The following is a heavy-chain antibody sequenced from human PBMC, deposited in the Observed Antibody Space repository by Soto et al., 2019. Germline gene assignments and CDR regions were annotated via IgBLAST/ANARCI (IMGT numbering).Heavy chain of an antibody. CDR3: ARALYVWGSYPLDY. CDR1: WVTGSSND. J-gene: IGHJ4*02. D-gene: IGHD3-16*02. V-gene: IGHV3-53*01. Sequence: GGSLRLSCAASWVTGSSNDMTWVRQAPGKGLEWVSVIYSGGSTYYADSVKGRFTISRDNSKNTLYLQMNSLRAEDTAVYYCARALYVWGSYPLDYWGQGTLVTVSS. CDR2: IYSGGST.